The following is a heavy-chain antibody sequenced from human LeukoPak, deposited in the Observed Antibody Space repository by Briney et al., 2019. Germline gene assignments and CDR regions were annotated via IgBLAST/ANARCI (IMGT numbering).Heavy chain of an antibody. V-gene: IGHV4-39*07. Sequence: SETLSLTCTVSDGSISSSSYYWGWIRQPPGKGLEWIGSIYYSGSTYYNPSLKSRVTISVDTSKNQFSLKLSSVTAADTAVYYCASGTGGGNPFDYWGQGTLVTVSS. D-gene: IGHD4-23*01. J-gene: IGHJ4*02. CDR3: ASGTGGGNPFDY. CDR1: DGSISSSSYY. CDR2: IYYSGST.